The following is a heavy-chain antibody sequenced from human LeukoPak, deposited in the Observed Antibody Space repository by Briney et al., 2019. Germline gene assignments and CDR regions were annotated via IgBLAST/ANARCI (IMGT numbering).Heavy chain of an antibody. CDR2: ISSSGSTI. CDR3: ARDASRPLDI. Sequence: GGSLRLSCAASGFTFSSYSMNWVRQAPGKGLEWVSYISSSGSTISYAESVKGRFTISRDNAKSSLYLQMNSLRVEDTAVYYCARDASRPLDIWGQGTMVTVSS. J-gene: IGHJ3*02. CDR1: GFTFSSYS. D-gene: IGHD1-14*01. V-gene: IGHV3-48*01.